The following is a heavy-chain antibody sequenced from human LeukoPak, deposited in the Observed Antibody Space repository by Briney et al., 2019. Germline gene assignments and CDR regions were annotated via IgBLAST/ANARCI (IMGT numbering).Heavy chain of an antibody. Sequence: GGSLRLSCAASGFTFSSYAMHWVRQAPGKGLEWVAVISYDGSNKYYADSVKGRFTISRDNAKNSLYLQMNSLRAEDTALYYCAKVFNPWGIVGAFFDYWGQGTLVTVSS. V-gene: IGHV3-30*04. CDR2: ISYDGSNK. J-gene: IGHJ4*02. CDR1: GFTFSSYA. D-gene: IGHD1-26*01. CDR3: AKVFNPWGIVGAFFDY.